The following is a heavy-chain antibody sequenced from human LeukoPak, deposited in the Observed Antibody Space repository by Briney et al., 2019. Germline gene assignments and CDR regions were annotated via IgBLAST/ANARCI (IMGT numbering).Heavy chain of an antibody. CDR3: ARDFRGNYGSRGMDV. CDR2: IYYSGST. V-gene: IGHV4-59*01. D-gene: IGHD5-24*01. J-gene: IGHJ6*02. CDR1: GGSITSY. Sequence: SETLSLTCTVSGGSITSYWSGIRQPPGKGLEWIGYIYYSGSTNYNPSLKSRVTMSIDTSKNQFSLKLSSVTAADTAVYYCARDFRGNYGSRGMDVWGQGTTVTVSS.